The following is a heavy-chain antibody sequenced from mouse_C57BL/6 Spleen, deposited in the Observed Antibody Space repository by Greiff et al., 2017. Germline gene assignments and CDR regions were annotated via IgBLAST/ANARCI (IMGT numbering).Heavy chain of an antibody. V-gene: IGHV1-15*01. CDR1: GYTFPDYE. CDR3: TPYGTWFAY. J-gene: IGHJ3*01. CDR2: TDPETGGT. D-gene: IGHD1-2*01. Sequence: VQLQQSGAELVRPGAPVTLSFTSSGYTFPDYEMHWVKHTPVHGLGRIGATDPETGGTAYNQQFMGKPILTADKYSSTAYMELRSLTSEDSAVYYCTPYGTWFAYWGQGTLVTVSA.